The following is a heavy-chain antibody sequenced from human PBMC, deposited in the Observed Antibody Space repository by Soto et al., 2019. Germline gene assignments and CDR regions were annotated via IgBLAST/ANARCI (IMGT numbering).Heavy chain of an antibody. D-gene: IGHD5-12*01. CDR1: VGSISSSSYY. V-gene: IGHV4-39*01. CDR2: IYYSGST. J-gene: IGHJ4*02. CDR3: ARLRGDSGYGGYFDY. Sequence: QLQLQESGPGLVKPSETLSLTCTVSVGSISSSSYYWGWIRQPPGKGLEWIGSIYYSGSTYYNPSLNSRVPISVDTSKNQFSLRLSSVTAADTAVYYCARLRGDSGYGGYFDYWGKGTLVTVSS.